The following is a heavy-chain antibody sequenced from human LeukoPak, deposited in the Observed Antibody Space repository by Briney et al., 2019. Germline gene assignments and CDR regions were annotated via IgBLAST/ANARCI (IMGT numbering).Heavy chain of an antibody. Sequence: TGGSLRLSCAASGFTFSSYSMNWVRQAPGKGLEWVSSISSSSSYIYYADSVKGRFTISRDNAKNSLYLQMNSLRAEDTAVYYCARDRRSIGGYDFGYYYGMDVWGQGSTVTVSS. CDR3: ARDRRSIGGYDFGYYYGMDV. J-gene: IGHJ6*02. CDR1: GFTFSSYS. CDR2: ISSSSSYI. V-gene: IGHV3-21*01. D-gene: IGHD5-12*01.